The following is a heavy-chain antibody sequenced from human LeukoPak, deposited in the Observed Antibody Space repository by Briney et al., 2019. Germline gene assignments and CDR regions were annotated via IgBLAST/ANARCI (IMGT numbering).Heavy chain of an antibody. CDR1: GGSFSGYY. D-gene: IGHD5-12*01. CDR3: ASGATTVY. V-gene: IGHV4-34*01. Sequence: SETLSLTCAVYGGSFSGYYWSWIRQPPGKGLEWIGEINHSGSTNYNPSLKSRVTISVDTSKNQFSLKLSSVTAADTAVYYCASGATTVYWGQGTLVTVSS. J-gene: IGHJ4*02. CDR2: INHSGST.